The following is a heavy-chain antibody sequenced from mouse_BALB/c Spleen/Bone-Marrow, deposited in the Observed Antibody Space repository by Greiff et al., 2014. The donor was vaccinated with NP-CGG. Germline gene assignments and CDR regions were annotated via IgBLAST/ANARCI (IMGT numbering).Heavy chain of an antibody. Sequence: QVQLQQPGAELMKPGASVKISCKASGYTFSNYWIDWVKQRPGRGLEWIGEILPGSGTANYNEKFKGKATFTADTSSNTAYMQLSSLTSEDSALYYCARASVVPYYFDFWGQGTTLTVSS. D-gene: IGHD1-1*01. CDR1: GYTFSNYW. J-gene: IGHJ2*01. CDR2: ILPGSGTA. CDR3: ARASVVPYYFDF. V-gene: IGHV1-9*01.